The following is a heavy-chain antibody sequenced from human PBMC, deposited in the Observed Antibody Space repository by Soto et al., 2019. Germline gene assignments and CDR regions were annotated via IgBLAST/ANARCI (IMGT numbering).Heavy chain of an antibody. D-gene: IGHD6-13*01. Sequence: QVQLVQSGAEVKKPGASVKGSCKASVYTFTSYAMHWVRQAPGQRLEWMGWINAGNGNTKYSQKLQGRVTITRDTYSRTADKEVSSLRCEDTAVEYCAGGDVSSWYCLEGWGQGTLVTVSS. CDR1: VYTFTSYA. V-gene: IGHV1-3*01. CDR2: INAGNGNT. CDR3: AGGDVSSWYCLEG. J-gene: IGHJ4*02.